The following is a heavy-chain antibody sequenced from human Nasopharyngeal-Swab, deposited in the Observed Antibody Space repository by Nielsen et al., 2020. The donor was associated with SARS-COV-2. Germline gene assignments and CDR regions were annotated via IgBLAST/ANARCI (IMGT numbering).Heavy chain of an antibody. J-gene: IGHJ5*02. Sequence: GGSLRLSCAASGFSFSNYWMSWVRQTPGEGLEWVASVKQDGSEKHYVDSVKGRFTISRDNANNSLYLQMDGLRAEDTGVYYCPRGRDMIASRPFWFDPWGQGTLATVSS. CDR1: GFSFSNYW. V-gene: IGHV3-7*01. CDR3: PRGRDMIASRPFWFDP. CDR2: VKQDGSEK. D-gene: IGHD6-6*01.